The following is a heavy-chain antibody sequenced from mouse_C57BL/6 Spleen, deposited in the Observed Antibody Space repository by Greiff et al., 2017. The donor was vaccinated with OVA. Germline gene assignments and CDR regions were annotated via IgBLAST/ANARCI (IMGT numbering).Heavy chain of an antibody. V-gene: IGHV1-64*01. CDR3: ARGTAQATFDY. CDR2: IHPNSGST. J-gene: IGHJ2*01. CDR1: GYTFTSYW. Sequence: HVQLKQSGAELVKPGASVKLSCKASGYTFTSYWMHWVKQRPGQGLEWIGMIHPNSGSTNYNEKFKSKATLTVDKSSSTAYMQLSSLTSEDSAVYYCARGTAQATFDYWGQGTTLTVSS. D-gene: IGHD3-2*02.